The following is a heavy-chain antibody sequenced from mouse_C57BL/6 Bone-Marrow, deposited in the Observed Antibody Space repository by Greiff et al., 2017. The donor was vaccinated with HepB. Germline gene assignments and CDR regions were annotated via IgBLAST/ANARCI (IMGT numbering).Heavy chain of an antibody. J-gene: IGHJ4*01. D-gene: IGHD1-1*01. Sequence: EVQLQQSGPELVKPGASVKMSCKASGYTFTDYNMHWVKQSHGKSLEWIGYINPTNGGTSYNQKFKGKATLTVNKSSSTAYMELRSLTSEDSAVYYCARSTTVVGNAMDYWGQGPSVTVAT. CDR2: INPTNGGT. CDR3: ARSTTVVGNAMDY. CDR1: GYTFTDYN. V-gene: IGHV1-22*01.